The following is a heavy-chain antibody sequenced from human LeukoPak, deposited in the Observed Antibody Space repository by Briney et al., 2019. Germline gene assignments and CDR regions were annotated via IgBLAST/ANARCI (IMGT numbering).Heavy chain of an antibody. CDR1: GFTFSSYS. CDR2: ISGSSSTI. CDR3: AGGSTYYDSSGQVPFDY. Sequence: GGSLRLSCAASGFTFSSYSMNWVRQAPGKGLEWGSYISGSSSTIYYADSVKGRFTISRDNGKNTLYLQMNSLRAEDTAVYYCAGGSTYYDSSGQVPFDYWGQGTLVTVSS. J-gene: IGHJ4*02. D-gene: IGHD3-22*01. V-gene: IGHV3-48*01.